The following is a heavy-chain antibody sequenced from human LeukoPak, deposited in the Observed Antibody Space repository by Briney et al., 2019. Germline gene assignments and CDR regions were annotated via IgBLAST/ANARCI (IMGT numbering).Heavy chain of an antibody. J-gene: IGHJ4*02. CDR1: GFTFGSYA. CDR2: ISGSGGST. V-gene: IGHV3-23*01. CDR3: AKEGEWELQYYFDY. D-gene: IGHD1-26*01. Sequence: GGSLRLSCAASGFTFGSYAMSWVRQAPGKGLEWVSAISGSGGSTYYADSVKGRFTISRDNSKNTLYLQMNSLGAEDTAVYYCAKEGEWELQYYFDYWGQGTLVTVSS.